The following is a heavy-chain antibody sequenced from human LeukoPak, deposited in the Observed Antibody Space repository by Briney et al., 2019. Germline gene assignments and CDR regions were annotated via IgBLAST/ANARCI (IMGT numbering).Heavy chain of an antibody. Sequence: SETLSLTCTVSGGSISSSSYYWGWIRQPPGKGLEWIGSIYYSGSTYYNPSLKSRVTISVDTSKNQFSLKLSSVTAADTAVYYCARDRVIAAADSSTNYYYGMDVWGQGTTVTVSS. J-gene: IGHJ6*02. D-gene: IGHD6-13*01. CDR3: ARDRVIAAADSSTNYYYGMDV. CDR2: IYYSGST. CDR1: GGSISSSSYY. V-gene: IGHV4-39*07.